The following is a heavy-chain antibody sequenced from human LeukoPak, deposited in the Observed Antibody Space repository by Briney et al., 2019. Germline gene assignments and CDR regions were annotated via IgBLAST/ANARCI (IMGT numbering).Heavy chain of an antibody. J-gene: IGHJ3*02. V-gene: IGHV4-39*01. CDR2: IYYSGST. D-gene: IGHD2-8*01. Sequence: PSETVSLTCTVSGGSISSSSYYWGWIRQPPGKGLEWIGSIYYSGSTYYNPSLKSRVTISVDTSKNQFSLKLSSVTAADTAVYYCARHRIVLKVYAPIADAFDIWGQGTMVTVSS. CDR3: ARHRIVLKVYAPIADAFDI. CDR1: GGSISSSSYY.